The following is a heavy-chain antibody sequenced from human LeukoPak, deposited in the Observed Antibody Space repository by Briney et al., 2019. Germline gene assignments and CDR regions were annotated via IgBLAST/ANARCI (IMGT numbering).Heavy chain of an antibody. CDR3: AASYYYGSGSSYPDY. D-gene: IGHD3-10*01. V-gene: IGHV4-4*07. J-gene: IGHJ4*02. Sequence: SETLSLTCTVSGGSISSYYWSWIRQPAGKGLEWIGRIYTSGSTNYNPPLKSRVTMSVDTSKNQFSLKLSSVTAADTAVYYCAASYYYGSGSSYPDYWGQGTLVTVSS. CDR2: IYTSGST. CDR1: GGSISSYY.